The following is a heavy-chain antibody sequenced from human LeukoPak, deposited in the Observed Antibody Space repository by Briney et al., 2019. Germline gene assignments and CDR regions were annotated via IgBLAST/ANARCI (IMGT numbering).Heavy chain of an antibody. CDR3: AKDGGPAHLDAFDI. CDR1: GFTFSSYG. CDR2: ICYDGSNK. J-gene: IGHJ3*02. V-gene: IGHV3-33*06. D-gene: IGHD4-23*01. Sequence: GGSLRLSCAASGFTFSSYGMHWVRQAPGKGLEWVAVICYDGSNKYYADSVKGRFTISRDNSKNTLYLQMNSLRAEDTAVYYCAKDGGPAHLDAFDIWGQGTMVTVSS.